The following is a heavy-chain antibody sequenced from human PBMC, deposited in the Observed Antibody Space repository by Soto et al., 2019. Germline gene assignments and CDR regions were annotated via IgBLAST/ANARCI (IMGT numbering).Heavy chain of an antibody. CDR3: ARDQYSYGSAYYYYGMDV. J-gene: IGHJ6*02. Sequence: TGGSLRLSCAASGFTFSSYAMHWVRQAPGKGLEWVAVISYDGSNKYYADSVKGRFTISRDNSKNTLYLQMNSLRAEDTAVYYCARDQYSYGSAYYYYGMDVWGQGTTVTVSS. CDR1: GFTFSSYA. D-gene: IGHD5-18*01. V-gene: IGHV3-30-3*01. CDR2: ISYDGSNK.